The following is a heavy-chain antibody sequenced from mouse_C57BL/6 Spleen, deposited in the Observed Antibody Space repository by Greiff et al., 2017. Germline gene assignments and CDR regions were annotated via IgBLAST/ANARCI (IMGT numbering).Heavy chain of an antibody. V-gene: IGHV1-80*01. Sequence: QVQLKESGAELVKPGASVKISCKASGYAFSSYWMNWVKQRPGQGLEWIGQIDPGDGDTNYNGKFKGKATLTADKSSSTAYMQLSSLTSEDSAVYFCARDITTVVDTRYVDVWGTGTTVTVSS. J-gene: IGHJ1*03. CDR3: ARDITTVVDTRYVDV. CDR2: IDPGDGDT. CDR1: GYAFSSYW. D-gene: IGHD1-1*01.